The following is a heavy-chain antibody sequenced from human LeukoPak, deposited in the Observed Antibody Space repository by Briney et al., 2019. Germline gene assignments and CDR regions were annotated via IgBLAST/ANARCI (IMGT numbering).Heavy chain of an antibody. J-gene: IGHJ4*02. CDR3: ARLITTAGRGY. V-gene: IGHV4-59*01. D-gene: IGHD6-13*01. Sequence: SETLSLTCTVSGGSFSPYYWSWIRQSPGRGLEWIAYIHYSGRANYNPSLKSRVTISVDMSKKQFSLKLGSVTAADTAVYYCARLITTAGRGYWGQGTLVTVSS. CDR1: GGSFSPYY. CDR2: IHYSGRA.